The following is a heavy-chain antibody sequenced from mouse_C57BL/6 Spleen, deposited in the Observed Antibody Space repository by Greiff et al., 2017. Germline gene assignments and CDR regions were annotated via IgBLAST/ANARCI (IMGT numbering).Heavy chain of an antibody. CDR2: INPSSGYT. J-gene: IGHJ1*03. D-gene: IGHD1-1*01. CDR3: ARNDYGSSYDWYFDV. V-gene: IGHV1-4*01. CDR1: GYTFTSYT. Sequence: QVQLKESGAELARPGASVKMSCKASGYTFTSYTMHWVKQRPGQGLEWIGYINPSSGYTKYNQKFKDKATLTADKSSSTAYMQLSSLTSEDSAVYYCARNDYGSSYDWYFDVWGTGTTVTVSS.